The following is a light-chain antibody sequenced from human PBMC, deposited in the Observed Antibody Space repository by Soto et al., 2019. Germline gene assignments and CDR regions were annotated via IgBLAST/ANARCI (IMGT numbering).Light chain of an antibody. CDR3: QQYDSSPVT. CDR1: QSVSSSY. CDR2: GAS. J-gene: IGKJ1*01. Sequence: EIVLTQSPGTLSLSPGERATLSCRASQSVSSSYLAWYQQKPDQAPRLLIYGASSRATGIPDRFSGSGSGTDFTLTISRLEPEDFEVYYCQQYDSSPVTFGQGTKVEIK. V-gene: IGKV3-20*01.